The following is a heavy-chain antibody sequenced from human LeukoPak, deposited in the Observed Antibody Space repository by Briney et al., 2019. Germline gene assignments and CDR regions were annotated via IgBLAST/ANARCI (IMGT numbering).Heavy chain of an antibody. CDR3: ARDFTSPVYGDYAFDY. Sequence: GGSLRLSCAASGFTFSSYAMSWVRQAPGKGLEWVSSISSSSSYIYYADSVKGRFTISRDNAKNSLYLQMNSLRAEDTAVYYCARDFTSPVYGDYAFDYWGQGTLVTVSS. D-gene: IGHD4-17*01. J-gene: IGHJ4*02. V-gene: IGHV3-21*01. CDR2: ISSSSSYI. CDR1: GFTFSSYA.